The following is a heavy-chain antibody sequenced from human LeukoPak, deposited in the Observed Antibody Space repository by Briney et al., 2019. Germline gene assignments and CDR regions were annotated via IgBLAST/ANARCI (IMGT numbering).Heavy chain of an antibody. CDR1: GYTFTGYY. D-gene: IGHD5-12*01. J-gene: IGHJ4*02. V-gene: IGHV1-46*01. CDR3: ARYSGYEYFDY. Sequence: ASVKVSCKASGYTFTGYYMHWVRQAPGQGLEWMGIINPRGGSTSYAQKFQGRVTMTRDTSTSTVYMELSSQRSEDTAVYFCARYSGYEYFDYWGQGTLVTVSS. CDR2: INPRGGST.